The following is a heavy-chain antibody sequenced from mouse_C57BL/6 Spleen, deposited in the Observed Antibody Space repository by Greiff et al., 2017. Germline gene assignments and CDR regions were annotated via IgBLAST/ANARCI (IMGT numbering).Heavy chain of an antibody. J-gene: IGHJ2*01. CDR2: IYPGSGST. CDR3: ARKGVYGRSPYFDY. CDR1: GYTFTSYW. Sequence: VQLQQPGAELVKPGASVKMSCKASGYTFTSYWITWVKQRPGQGLEWIGDIYPGSGSTNYNEKFKSKATLTVDTSSSTAYMQLSSMTSEDSAVYYGARKGVYGRSPYFDYWGQGTTLTVSS. D-gene: IGHD1-1*01. V-gene: IGHV1-55*01.